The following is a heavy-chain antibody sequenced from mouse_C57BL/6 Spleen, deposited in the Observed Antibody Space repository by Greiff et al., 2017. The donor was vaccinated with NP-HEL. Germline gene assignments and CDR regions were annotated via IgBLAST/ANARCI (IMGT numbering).Heavy chain of an antibody. Sequence: DVKLVESGGGLVQPGGSLRLSCAASGFTFTDYYMSWVRQPPGKALEWLGFIRNKANGYTTEYSASVTGRFTISRDTSQSILYLQMNALQAEDIATYDCARCVDVYYYAMDYWGQGTTVTVSS. CDR1: GFTFTDYY. V-gene: IGHV7-3*01. CDR2: IRNKANGYTT. CDR3: ARCVDVYYYAMDY. J-gene: IGHJ4*01.